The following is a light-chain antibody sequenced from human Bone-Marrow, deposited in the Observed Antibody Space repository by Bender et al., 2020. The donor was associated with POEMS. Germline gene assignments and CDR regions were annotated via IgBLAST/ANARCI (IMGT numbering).Light chain of an antibody. V-gene: IGLV3-1*01. J-gene: IGLJ7*01. CDR1: NLGRKY. CDR3: QAWDNNLAV. Sequence: SYELTQPASVSVSPGQTVSITCSGDNLGRKYASWYQQKPGQSPVLVIYQDTKRPSGVPERFSGSNAWNTATLTVSGTQALDEAAYYCQAWDNNLAVFGGGTQLTVL. CDR2: QDT.